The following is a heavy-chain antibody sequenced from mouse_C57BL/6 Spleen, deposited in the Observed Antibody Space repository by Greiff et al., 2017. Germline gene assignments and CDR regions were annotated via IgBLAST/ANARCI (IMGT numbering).Heavy chain of an antibody. J-gene: IGHJ1*03. CDR3: ARYEEGYFDV. CDR2: IYPGDGDT. CDR1: GYAFSSSW. Sequence: QVQLQQSGPELVKPGASVKISCKASGYAFSSSWMNWVKQRPGKGLEWIGRIYPGDGDTNYNGKFKGKATLTADKSSSTAYMQLSSLTSEDSAVYFCARYEEGYFDVWGTGTTVTVSA. D-gene: IGHD2-3*01. V-gene: IGHV1-82*01.